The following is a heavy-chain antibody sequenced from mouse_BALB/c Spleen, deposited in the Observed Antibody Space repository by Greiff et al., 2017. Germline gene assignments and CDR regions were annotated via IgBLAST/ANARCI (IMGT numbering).Heavy chain of an antibody. J-gene: IGHJ2*01. D-gene: IGHD1-1*01. Sequence: EVKLVESGGGLVKPGGSLKLSCAASGFTFSSYAMSWVRQTPEKRLEWVATISSGGSYTYYPDSVKGRFTISRDNAKNTLYLQMSSLRSEDTAMYYCARQLRGNYFDYWGQGTTLTVSS. CDR3: ARQLRGNYFDY. CDR2: ISSGGSYT. V-gene: IGHV5-9-3*01. CDR1: GFTFSSYA.